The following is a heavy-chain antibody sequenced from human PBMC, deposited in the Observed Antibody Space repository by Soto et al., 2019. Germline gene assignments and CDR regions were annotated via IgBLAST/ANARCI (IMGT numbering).Heavy chain of an antibody. CDR3: ANAIPITMVGKWFDP. CDR2: ISRSGADT. D-gene: IGHD3-10*01. V-gene: IGHV3-23*01. J-gene: IGHJ5*02. Sequence: EVQLLESGGGLVAPGGSLRLSCAASGFTFSNYAMSWVRQAPGKGLEWISDISRSGADTYYADSVKGRFTISRDNSKNTLFLQMNRLRAEDTAVYYCANAIPITMVGKWFDPWGQGTLVTVSS. CDR1: GFTFSNYA.